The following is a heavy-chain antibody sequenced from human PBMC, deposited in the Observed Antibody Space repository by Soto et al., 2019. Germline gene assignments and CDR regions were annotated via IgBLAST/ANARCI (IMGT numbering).Heavy chain of an antibody. J-gene: IGHJ5*02. D-gene: IGHD3-22*01. Sequence: PGGSLRLSCAAAGFPFGSYARSWVRQAPGKGLEWVSAISGSGGSTYYADSVKGRFTISRDNSKNTLYLQMNSLRAEDTAVYYCAKDCSNYYDSSGYYYPSWFDPWGQGTLVTVSS. CDR1: GFPFGSYA. V-gene: IGHV3-23*01. CDR2: ISGSGGST. CDR3: AKDCSNYYDSSGYYYPSWFDP.